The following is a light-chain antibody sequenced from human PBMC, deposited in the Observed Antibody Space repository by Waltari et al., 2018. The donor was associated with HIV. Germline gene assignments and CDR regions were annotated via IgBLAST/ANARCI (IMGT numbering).Light chain of an antibody. J-gene: IGLJ3*02. CDR2: RHN. Sequence: QSVLTQPPSASGTPGQRVTISCSGSSSNIGRNYVYWYQQFPGTAPKLLIYRHNQLPSGVPDRFSGSQSCTSASLAISGLRSEDEADYYCAAWDDSLSAWVFGGVTKLTVL. CDR3: AAWDDSLSAWV. CDR1: SSNIGRNY. V-gene: IGLV1-47*01.